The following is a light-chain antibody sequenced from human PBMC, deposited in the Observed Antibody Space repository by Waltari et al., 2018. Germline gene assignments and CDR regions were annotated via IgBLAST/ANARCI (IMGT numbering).Light chain of an antibody. CDR1: QSISKY. Sequence: EIMLTQSPGTLSLSPGERVTLSCRASQSISKYLAWYQHKPGQPPRLLIYDASSRATGIPDRFSGSGSGTDFSLTISRLEPEDFAVYYCQKYGSLPATFGQGTKVEIK. CDR2: DAS. V-gene: IGKV3-20*01. J-gene: IGKJ1*01. CDR3: QKYGSLPAT.